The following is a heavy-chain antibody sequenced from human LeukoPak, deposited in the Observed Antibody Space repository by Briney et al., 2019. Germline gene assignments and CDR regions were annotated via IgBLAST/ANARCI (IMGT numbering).Heavy chain of an antibody. J-gene: IGHJ4*02. D-gene: IGHD3-22*01. CDR1: GYTFTSYY. Sequence: GASVKVSCKASGYTFTSYYMHWVRQAPGQGLEWMGIINPSGGSTSYAQKFQGRVTMTRDTSTSTVYMELSSLRSEDTAVYYCARDAGGDSSGYPPDYWGQGTLVTVSS. V-gene: IGHV1-46*01. CDR3: ARDAGGDSSGYPPDY. CDR2: INPSGGST.